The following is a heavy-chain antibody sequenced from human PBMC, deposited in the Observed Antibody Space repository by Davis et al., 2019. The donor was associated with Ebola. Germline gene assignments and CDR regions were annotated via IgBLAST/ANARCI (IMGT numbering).Heavy chain of an antibody. Sequence: GGSLRLSCVASGFRFSSYVMGWVRQAPGKGLEWVSRIGGSGDTADYGDSVRGRFTISRDNSKNTLYLQMDSLRAEDTALYYCAKCGRSVGLVEGVTHGDYWGQGILVTVSS. CDR2: IGGSGDTA. CDR1: GFRFSSYV. CDR3: AKCGRSVGLVEGVTHGDY. J-gene: IGHJ4*02. D-gene: IGHD3/OR15-3a*01. V-gene: IGHV3-23*01.